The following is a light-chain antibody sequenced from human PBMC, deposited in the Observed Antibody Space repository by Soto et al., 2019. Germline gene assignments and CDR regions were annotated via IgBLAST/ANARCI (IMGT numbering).Light chain of an antibody. Sequence: EIQMTQSPSSLSASVGDRVTITCRASQYINNYLAWYQQKPGKVPQLLIFGASTLQSGVPSRFSGSGSGTDFALTINSLQPEDVATYYCQKYDRAPLTFGGGTKVEIK. CDR1: QYINNY. J-gene: IGKJ4*01. CDR2: GAS. V-gene: IGKV1-27*01. CDR3: QKYDRAPLT.